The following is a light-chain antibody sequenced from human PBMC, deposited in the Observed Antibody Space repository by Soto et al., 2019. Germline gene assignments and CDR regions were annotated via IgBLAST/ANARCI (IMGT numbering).Light chain of an antibody. V-gene: IGLV2-14*01. J-gene: IGLJ1*01. CDR2: EVS. Sequence: QSALIQPASVSGSPGQSITISCTGTSSDVGGSNYVSWYQHHPHRAPKLLIYEVSYRPSGVSDRFSGSKSGNTASLTITGLQAEDEADYYCTSCITANTRCVFGSGTKAPS. CDR1: SSDVGGSNY. CDR3: TSCITANTRCV.